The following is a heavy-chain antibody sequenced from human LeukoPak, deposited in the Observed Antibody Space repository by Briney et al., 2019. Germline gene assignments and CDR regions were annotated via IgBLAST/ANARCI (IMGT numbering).Heavy chain of an antibody. CDR2: INPNSGGT. Sequence: ASVKVSCKASGYTFTDYYMHWVRQAPGPGLEWMGWINPNSGGTNYVQKFQGRVTMTRDTSISTAYMELSRLRSDDTAVFYCARGPGGFTGYHGELPDYWGQGTLVTVSS. CDR1: GYTFTDYY. V-gene: IGHV1-2*02. D-gene: IGHD5-12*01. CDR3: ARGPGGFTGYHGELPDY. J-gene: IGHJ4*02.